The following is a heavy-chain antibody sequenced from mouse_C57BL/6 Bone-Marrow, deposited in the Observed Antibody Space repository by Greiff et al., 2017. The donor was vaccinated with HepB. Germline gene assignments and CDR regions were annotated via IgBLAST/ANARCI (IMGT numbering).Heavy chain of an antibody. CDR1: GFTFSSYG. Sequence: EVQLVESGGDLVKPGGSLKLSCAASGFTFSSYGMSWVRQTPDKRLEWVATISSGGSYTYYPDSVKGRFTISRDNAKNTLYLQLSSLKSEDTAMYYCARNGIPMDYWGQGTPVTVSS. CDR3: ARNGIPMDY. J-gene: IGHJ4*01. CDR2: ISSGGSYT. V-gene: IGHV5-6*01.